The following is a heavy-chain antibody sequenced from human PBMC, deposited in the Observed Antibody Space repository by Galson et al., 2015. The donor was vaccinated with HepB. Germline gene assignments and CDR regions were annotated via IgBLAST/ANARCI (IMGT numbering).Heavy chain of an antibody. CDR2: INPINGDT. V-gene: IGHV1-2*06. Sequence: SVKVSCKASGYTFRDFYIHWVRQAPGKGLQWMGRINPINGDTNYAQKFHGRVTMTRDTSISTAYMEVTCPRYDDTAVYYCARRLYDFDAFDIWGQGTIVTVSS. CDR1: GYTFRDFY. D-gene: IGHD3/OR15-3a*01. CDR3: ARRLYDFDAFDI. J-gene: IGHJ3*02.